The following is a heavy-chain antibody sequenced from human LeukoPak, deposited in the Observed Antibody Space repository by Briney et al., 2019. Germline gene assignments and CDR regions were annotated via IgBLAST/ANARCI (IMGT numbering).Heavy chain of an antibody. D-gene: IGHD5-18*01. CDR1: GFTFSSYE. J-gene: IGHJ5*02. CDR2: ISSSGSTI. Sequence: GGSLRLSCAASGFTFSSYEMNWVRQAPGKGLEWVSYISSSGSTIYYADSVKGRFTISRDNAKNSLYLQMNSLRAEDTAVCYCARERRPTAMATRWFDPWGQGTLVTVSS. V-gene: IGHV3-48*03. CDR3: ARERRPTAMATRWFDP.